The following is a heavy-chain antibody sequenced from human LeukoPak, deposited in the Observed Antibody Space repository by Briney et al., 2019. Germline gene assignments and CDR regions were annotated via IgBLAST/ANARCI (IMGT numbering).Heavy chain of an antibody. CDR3: ARATYYYDSSGYYYDSIGFDY. J-gene: IGHJ4*02. D-gene: IGHD3-22*01. CDR1: GGSISSYY. Sequence: SETLSLTCTVSGGSISSYYWSWIRQPPGKGLEWIGYIYYSGSTNYNPSLKSRVTISVDTSKNQFSLKLSSVTAADTAVYYCARATYYYDSSGYYYDSIGFDYCGQGTLVTVSS. V-gene: IGHV4-59*01. CDR2: IYYSGST.